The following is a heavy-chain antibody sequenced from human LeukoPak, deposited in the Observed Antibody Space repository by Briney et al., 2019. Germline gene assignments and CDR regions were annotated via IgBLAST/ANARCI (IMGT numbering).Heavy chain of an antibody. D-gene: IGHD3-10*01. CDR1: GFTFRGYV. V-gene: IGHV3-30-3*01. CDR2: ISYDGINK. CDR3: ARDGTYFGSGSHGYFDN. Sequence: GGSLRLSCAASGFTFRGYVMHWVRQAPGKGLEWVAVISYDGINKYYTDSVKGRFTISRDNSKNTLYLQMNSLRAEDTAVYFCARDGTYFGSGSHGYFDNWGQGTLVTVSS. J-gene: IGHJ4*02.